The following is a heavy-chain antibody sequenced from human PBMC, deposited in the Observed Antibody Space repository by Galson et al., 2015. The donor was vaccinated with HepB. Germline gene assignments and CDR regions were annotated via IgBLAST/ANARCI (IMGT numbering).Heavy chain of an antibody. CDR3: ARDPEANYDSTGGDAFDI. CDR1: GYTFTGYY. Sequence: SVKVSCKASGYTFTGYYMHWVRQAPGQGLEWMGWINPNSGGTNYAQKFQGRVTMTRDTSISTAYMELSRLRSDDTAVYYCARDPEANYDSTGGDAFDIWGQGTMVTVSS. V-gene: IGHV1-2*02. D-gene: IGHD3-22*01. J-gene: IGHJ3*02. CDR2: INPNSGGT.